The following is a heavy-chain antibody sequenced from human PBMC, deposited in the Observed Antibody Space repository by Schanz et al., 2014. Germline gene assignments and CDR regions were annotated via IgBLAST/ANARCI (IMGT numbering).Heavy chain of an antibody. J-gene: IGHJ4*02. V-gene: IGHV3-30*02. CDR2: IRYDGSKK. Sequence: QVQLVESGGGVAQPGGSLRLSCEASGFTFSSYGMHWVRQAPGKGLEWVTFIRYDGSKKYYVDSVKGRFTISRDNSKNTLYLQMNSLRVEDTAVYYCAKGGSSLDDWGQGTLVTVSS. D-gene: IGHD3-16*01. CDR3: AKGGSSLDD. CDR1: GFTFSSYG.